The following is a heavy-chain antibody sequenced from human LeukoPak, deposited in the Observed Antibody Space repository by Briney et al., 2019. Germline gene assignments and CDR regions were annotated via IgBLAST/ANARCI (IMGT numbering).Heavy chain of an antibody. CDR3: ARDVSYYYGSGIDY. CDR2: IIPILGIA. J-gene: IGHJ4*02. CDR1: GGTFSSYA. Sequence: SAKVSCKASGGTFSSYAISWVRQAPGQGLEWMGRIIPILGIANYAQKFQGRVTITADKSTSTAYMELSSLRSEDTAVYYCARDVSYYYGSGIDYWGQGTLVTVSS. D-gene: IGHD3-10*01. V-gene: IGHV1-69*04.